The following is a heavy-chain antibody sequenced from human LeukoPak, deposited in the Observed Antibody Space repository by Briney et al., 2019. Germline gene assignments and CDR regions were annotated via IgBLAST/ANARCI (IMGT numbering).Heavy chain of an antibody. CDR3: ARFRSSGWYYFDY. D-gene: IGHD6-19*01. Sequence: SETLSLTCTVSGGSVSSNTYHWSWLRQPPGKGLEWLGHIYYTGSTGYNPSLKSRVTIAVDTSKNHFSLKLSSVTAADTAVYFCARFRSSGWYYFDYWGQGTLVTVSS. J-gene: IGHJ4*02. CDR2: IYYTGST. V-gene: IGHV4-61*03. CDR1: GGSVSSNTYH.